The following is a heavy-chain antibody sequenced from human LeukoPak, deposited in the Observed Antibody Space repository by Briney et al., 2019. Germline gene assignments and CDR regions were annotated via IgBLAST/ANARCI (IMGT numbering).Heavy chain of an antibody. CDR3: ARDSLTGFDY. Sequence: ASVKVSYKASGYTFTSYYMLRVRQAPGHRLEWMGIINPSGGSTSYAQKFQGRVTMTRDTSISTAYMELSRLRSDDTAVYYCARDSLTGFDYWGQGTLVTVSS. CDR2: INPSGGST. D-gene: IGHD7-27*01. J-gene: IGHJ4*02. CDR1: GYTFTSYY. V-gene: IGHV1-46*01.